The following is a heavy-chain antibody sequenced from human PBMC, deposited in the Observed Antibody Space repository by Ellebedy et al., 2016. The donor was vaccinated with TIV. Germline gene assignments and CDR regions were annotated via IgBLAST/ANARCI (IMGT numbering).Heavy chain of an antibody. J-gene: IGHJ4*02. V-gene: IGHV3-21*01. Sequence: GESLKISCAASAFVYGGFCMTWVRQAPGKGLERVSSIDSSGGDTHYADSVKGRFTISRDKARNSLYLQMNSLRAEDTAVYYCARDRGYDTFDYWGQGILVTVSS. D-gene: IGHD5-12*01. CDR1: AFVYGGFC. CDR3: ARDRGYDTFDY. CDR2: IDSSGGDT.